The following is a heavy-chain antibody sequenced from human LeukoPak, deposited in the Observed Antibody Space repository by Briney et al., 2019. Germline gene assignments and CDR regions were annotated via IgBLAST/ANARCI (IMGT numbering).Heavy chain of an antibody. CDR2: IIPIFGTA. J-gene: IGHJ3*02. V-gene: IGHV1-69*05. CDR3: ARPSITIFGVDPGAFDI. D-gene: IGHD3-3*01. Sequence: SVKVSCKASGGTFSSYAISWVRQAPGQGLEWVGRIIPIFGTANYAQKFQGRVTITTDESTSTAYMELSSLRSEDTAVYSCARPSITIFGVDPGAFDIWGQGTMVTVSS. CDR1: GGTFSSYA.